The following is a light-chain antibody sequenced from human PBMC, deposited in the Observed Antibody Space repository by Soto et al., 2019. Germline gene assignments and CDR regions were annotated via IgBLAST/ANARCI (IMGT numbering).Light chain of an antibody. CDR1: QSLSSY. J-gene: IGKJ3*01. CDR2: DAS. CDR3: QYGNNWST. Sequence: EIGLTQSPATLSLSPGERAILSCRASQSLSSYLAWSQQKPGQAPRLLIYDASNRATGIPARFSGSGSGTDFTLTISSIEHEDYAVYYCQYGNNWSTFGPGTKVDIK. V-gene: IGKV3-11*01.